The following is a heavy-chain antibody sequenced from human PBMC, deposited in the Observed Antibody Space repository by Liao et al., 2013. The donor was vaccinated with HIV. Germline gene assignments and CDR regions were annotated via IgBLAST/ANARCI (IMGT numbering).Heavy chain of an antibody. V-gene: IGHV4-4*07. J-gene: IGHJ5*02. CDR2: IYSSGSA. CDR3: ARTDQYYDFWNGYENWFDP. CDR1: GGSISSYY. Sequence: QVQLQESGPGLVKPSQTLSLTCTVSGGSISSYYWSWIRQPAGKGLEWIGRIYSSGSANYNPSLKSRVTMSVDTSKNQFSLKLSSVTAADTAVYYCARTDQYYDFWNGYENWFDPLGPGNPRSPSPQ. D-gene: IGHD3-3*01.